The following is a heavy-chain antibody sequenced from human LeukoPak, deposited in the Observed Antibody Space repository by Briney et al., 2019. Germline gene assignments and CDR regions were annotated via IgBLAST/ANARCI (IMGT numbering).Heavy chain of an antibody. V-gene: IGHV4-59*01. Sequence: PSETLSLTCTVSGGSISSYYWSWIRQPPGKGLEWIGYIYYSGSTYYNPSLKSRVTISVDTSTNQFSLKLRSVTAADTAVYYCARGRGGYNYRFFDYWGQGTLVTVSS. D-gene: IGHD5-24*01. J-gene: IGHJ4*02. CDR1: GGSISSYY. CDR2: IYYSGST. CDR3: ARGRGGYNYRFFDY.